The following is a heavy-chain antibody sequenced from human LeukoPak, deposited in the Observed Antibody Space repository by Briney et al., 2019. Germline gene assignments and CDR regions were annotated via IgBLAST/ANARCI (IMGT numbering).Heavy chain of an antibody. CDR1: GFSFSSYS. Sequence: GGSLRLSCAASGFSFSSYSMNWVRQAPGKGLEWVSYITSSSNTMYYADSVKGRFTISRDNAKNSLYLQMNSLRAEDTAVYYCAREWNDFWSGKSFDYWGQGTLVTVSS. D-gene: IGHD3-3*01. J-gene: IGHJ4*02. CDR2: ITSSSNTM. V-gene: IGHV3-48*01. CDR3: AREWNDFWSGKSFDY.